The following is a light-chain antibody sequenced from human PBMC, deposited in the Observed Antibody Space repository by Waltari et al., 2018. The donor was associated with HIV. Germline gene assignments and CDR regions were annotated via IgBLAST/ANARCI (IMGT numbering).Light chain of an antibody. CDR1: HSNIGTNY. Sequence: QYVLMQPPSVSAAPRQKVTISRSGSHSNIGTNYLPWYQQLPETAPKLLIYDNNKRPSGIPDRCSGSKSGTSATLGITGLQSGDEADYYCGTWDSSLSAGVFGGGTKLTVL. CDR3: GTWDSSLSAGV. J-gene: IGLJ2*01. V-gene: IGLV1-51*01. CDR2: DNN.